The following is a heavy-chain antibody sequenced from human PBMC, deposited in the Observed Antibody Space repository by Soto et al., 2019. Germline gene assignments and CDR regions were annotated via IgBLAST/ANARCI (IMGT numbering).Heavy chain of an antibody. CDR2: ISMFVTST. D-gene: IGHD3-10*02. J-gene: IGHJ3*01. V-gene: IGHV3-11*01. Sequence: QVQLVESGGGLVKPGGSLRLSCAASGFSLRDYYMAWVRQAPGKGLEWVSYISMFVTSTYYADSVKGRFTVSTDDATYSLFLQMHSLSLEDTAVYFWVRDRACSRSFPHNPFDLWGQGTMVTVSS. CDR3: VRDRACSRSFPHNPFDL. CDR1: GFSLRDYY.